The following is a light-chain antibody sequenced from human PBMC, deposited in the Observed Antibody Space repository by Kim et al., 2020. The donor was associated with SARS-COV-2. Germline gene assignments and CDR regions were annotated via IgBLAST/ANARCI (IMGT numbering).Light chain of an antibody. CDR1: QGISKY. Sequence: AAVGDRGTITGRASQGISKYLAWYQQKPGKVPKLLIYAASALRSGVPSRFSGSGSGTDFTLTITSLQPEDVAVYYCQQCKGAPWTFGHGTKVDIK. CDR3: QQCKGAPWT. J-gene: IGKJ1*01. V-gene: IGKV1-27*01. CDR2: AAS.